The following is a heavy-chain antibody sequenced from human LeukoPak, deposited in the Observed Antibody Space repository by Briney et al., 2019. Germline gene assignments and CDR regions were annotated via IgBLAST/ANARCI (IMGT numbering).Heavy chain of an antibody. CDR1: GFTFGDYA. Sequence: PGGSLRLSCAASGFTFGDYAMHWVRQAPGKGLEWLSGINWDDGGIVYAQSVKGRFTISRDNAKNSLYLQMNSLRAEDTAVYYCARENLRFLEWSEGMFDYWGQGTLVTVSS. V-gene: IGHV3-9*01. CDR3: ARENLRFLEWSEGMFDY. J-gene: IGHJ4*02. CDR2: INWDDGGI. D-gene: IGHD3-3*01.